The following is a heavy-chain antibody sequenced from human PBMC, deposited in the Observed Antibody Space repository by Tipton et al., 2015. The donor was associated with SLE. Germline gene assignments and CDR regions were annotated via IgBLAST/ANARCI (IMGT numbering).Heavy chain of an antibody. CDR3: ARGQIFGVVSRDDDAFDI. CDR2: ISSSSSYI. Sequence: GSLRLSCAASGSTFSSYWMSWVRQAPGKGLEWVSSISSSSSYIYYADSVKGRFTISRDNAKNSLYLQMNSLRAEDTAVYYCARGQIFGVVSRDDDAFDIWGQGTMVTVSS. D-gene: IGHD3-3*01. J-gene: IGHJ3*02. CDR1: GSTFSSYW. V-gene: IGHV3-21*01.